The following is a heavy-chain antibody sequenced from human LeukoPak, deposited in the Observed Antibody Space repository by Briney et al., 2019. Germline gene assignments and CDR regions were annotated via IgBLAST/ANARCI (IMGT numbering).Heavy chain of an antibody. CDR3: AQARPLDY. CDR1: GFTFSSYG. CDR2: IIGSGSST. J-gene: IGHJ4*02. V-gene: IGHV3-23*01. Sequence: GGSLRLSCAASGFTFSSYGMSWVRQAPGKGLQWVSVIIGSGSSTYYADSVKGRFTISRDNARNTLYLQMSSLTVGDTAVYYCAQARPLDYWGQGTLVTVSS. D-gene: IGHD6-6*01.